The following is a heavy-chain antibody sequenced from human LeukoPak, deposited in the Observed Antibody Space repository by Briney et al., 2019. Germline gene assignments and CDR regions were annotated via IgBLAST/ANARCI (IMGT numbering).Heavy chain of an antibody. CDR3: AKDPTGGQYYYDSHDLDY. Sequence: QTGGSLRLSCAASGFTFSSYGMHWVRQAPGKGLEWVAVIWYDGSNKYYADSVKGRFTISRDNSKNTLYLQMNSLRAEDTAVYYCAKDPTGGQYYYDSHDLDYWGQGTLVTVSS. D-gene: IGHD3-22*01. CDR2: IWYDGSNK. CDR1: GFTFSSYG. V-gene: IGHV3-33*06. J-gene: IGHJ4*02.